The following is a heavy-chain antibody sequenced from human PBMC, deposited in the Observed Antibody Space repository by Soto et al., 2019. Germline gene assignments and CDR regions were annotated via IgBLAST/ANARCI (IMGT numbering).Heavy chain of an antibody. CDR3: VSGSQGISYYYYGMDV. J-gene: IGHJ6*02. Sequence: PGESLKISCKGSGYSFTSYWIGWVRQMPGKGLEWMGIIYPGDSDTRYSPSFQGQDTISADKSISTAYLQWSSLKASDTAMYYCVSGSQGISYYYYGMDVWGQGTTVTVSS. D-gene: IGHD3-10*01. CDR1: GYSFTSYW. CDR2: IYPGDSDT. V-gene: IGHV5-51*01.